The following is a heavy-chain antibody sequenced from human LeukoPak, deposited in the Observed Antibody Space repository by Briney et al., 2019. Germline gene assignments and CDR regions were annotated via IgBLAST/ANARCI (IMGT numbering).Heavy chain of an antibody. CDR3: AQELGYHLSYTYGNEF. V-gene: IGHV3-23*01. D-gene: IGHD5-18*01. Sequence: GGSLSLSCAASGFTFNIYAMNWVRQTPGKGLDWVSSISGSGGTTNYADSVKGRFTISRDNSKNTMYLQMNSLRAEDTAVYYCAQELGYHLSYTYGNEFWGQGTLVTVSS. J-gene: IGHJ4*02. CDR2: ISGSGGTT. CDR1: GFTFNIYA.